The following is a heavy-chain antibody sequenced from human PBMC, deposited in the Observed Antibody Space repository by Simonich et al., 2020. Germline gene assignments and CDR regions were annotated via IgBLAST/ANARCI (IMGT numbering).Heavy chain of an antibody. D-gene: IGHD7-27*01. CDR1: GFTFSSYA. Sequence: QVQLVESGGGVVQPGRSLILSCAASGFTFSSYAMHWVRQAPGKGQEWVAVISYDGINKYYADAVKGRFTISRDNSKNTLYLQMNSLRAEDTAVYYCAREDLTGDAFDIWGQGTMVTVSS. J-gene: IGHJ3*02. CDR3: AREDLTGDAFDI. CDR2: ISYDGINK. V-gene: IGHV3-30*07.